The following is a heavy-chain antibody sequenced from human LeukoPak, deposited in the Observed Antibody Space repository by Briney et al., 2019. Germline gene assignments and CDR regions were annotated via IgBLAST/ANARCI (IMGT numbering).Heavy chain of an antibody. J-gene: IGHJ4*02. CDR1: GGTFSSYA. CDR2: FDPEDGET. V-gene: IGHV1-24*01. Sequence: ASVKVSCKASGGTFSSYAISWVRQAPGKGLEWMGGFDPEDGETIYAQKFQGRVTMTEDTSTDTAYMELSSLRSEDTAVYYCATGRGYYYDSSGYYYWGQGTLVTVSS. CDR3: ATGRGYYYDSSGYYY. D-gene: IGHD3-22*01.